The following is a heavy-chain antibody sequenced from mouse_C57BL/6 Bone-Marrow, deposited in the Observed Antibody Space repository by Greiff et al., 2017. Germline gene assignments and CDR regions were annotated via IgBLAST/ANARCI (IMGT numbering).Heavy chain of an antibody. CDR3: ARSYGSSWGWFAY. J-gene: IGHJ3*01. CDR1: GYAFTNYL. CDR2: INPGSGGT. Sequence: QVQLKESGAELVRPGTSVKVSCKASGYAFTNYLIEWVKQRPGQGLEWIGVINPGSGGTNYNEKFKGKATLTADKSSSTAYMQLSSLTSEDSAVYFCARSYGSSWGWFAYWGQGTLVTVSA. D-gene: IGHD1-1*01. V-gene: IGHV1-54*01.